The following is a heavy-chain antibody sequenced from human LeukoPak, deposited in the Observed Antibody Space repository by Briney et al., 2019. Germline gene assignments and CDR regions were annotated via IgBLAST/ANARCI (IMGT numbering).Heavy chain of an antibody. Sequence: GESLKISCKGSGYSFTSYWIGWVRQMPGKGLEWMGIIYPGDSDTRYSPSFQGQVTLSADKSINTAYLQWNSLKASDTGIYYCATTANHDTFDIWGQGTLVTVSS. V-gene: IGHV5-51*01. CDR2: IYPGDSDT. D-gene: IGHD2-21*02. CDR3: ATTANHDTFDI. J-gene: IGHJ3*02. CDR1: GYSFTSYW.